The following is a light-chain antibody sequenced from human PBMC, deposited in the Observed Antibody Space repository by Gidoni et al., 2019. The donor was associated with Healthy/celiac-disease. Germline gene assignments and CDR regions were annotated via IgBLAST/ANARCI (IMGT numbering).Light chain of an antibody. J-gene: IGKJ4*01. CDR3: QQYNNCPLT. V-gene: IGKV3-15*01. Sequence: ELVMTPSPATLSVSPGERATLSCRASQSVSSNLSWYQQKPGQAPRLLIYGASTRATGTPARFSGSGSGTEFTLTISSLQSEDFAVYYCQQYNNCPLTFGGGTKVEIK. CDR1: QSVSSN. CDR2: GAS.